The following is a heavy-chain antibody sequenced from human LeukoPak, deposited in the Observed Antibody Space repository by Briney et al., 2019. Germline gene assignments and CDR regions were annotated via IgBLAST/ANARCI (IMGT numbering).Heavy chain of an antibody. Sequence: GGSLRLSCAASGFPFNSHGMHWVRQAPGKGLEWVANIKQDGSEKYYVDSVKDRFTISRDNAKNSLYLQMNSLRAEDTAVYYCARCGYYFCRFDYWGQGTLVTVSS. V-gene: IGHV3-7*01. J-gene: IGHJ4*02. CDR3: ARCGYYFCRFDY. CDR2: IKQDGSEK. D-gene: IGHD3-22*01. CDR1: GFPFNSHG.